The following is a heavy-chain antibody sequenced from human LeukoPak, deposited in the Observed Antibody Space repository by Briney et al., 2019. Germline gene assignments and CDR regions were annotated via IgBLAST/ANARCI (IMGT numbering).Heavy chain of an antibody. CDR1: GYTFTSYG. J-gene: IGHJ4*02. CDR3: ARGRYGAGKNFDY. D-gene: IGHD3-10*01. Sequence: ASVKVSCKASGYTFTSYGIHWVRQAPGQGLEWMGWINPNSGVTYSAQKFQGRVTMTRDTSISTAYMELSTLTSDDTAVYYCARGRYGAGKNFDYWGQGTLVTVSS. V-gene: IGHV1-2*02. CDR2: INPNSGVT.